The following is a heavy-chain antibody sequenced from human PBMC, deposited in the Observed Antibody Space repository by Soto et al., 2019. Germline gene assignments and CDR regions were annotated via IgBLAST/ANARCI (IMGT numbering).Heavy chain of an antibody. CDR2: IDWDDDK. D-gene: IGHD3-3*01. CDR3: ARGIFGVAPFDY. V-gene: IGHV2-70*01. J-gene: IGHJ4*02. CDR1: GFSLSTSGMC. Sequence: SGPTLVNPTHTLTLTCTFSGFSLSTSGMCVSWIRQPPGKALEWLALIDWDDDKYYSTSLKTRLTISKDTSKNQVVLTMTNMDPVDTATYYCARGIFGVAPFDYWGQGTLVTVSS.